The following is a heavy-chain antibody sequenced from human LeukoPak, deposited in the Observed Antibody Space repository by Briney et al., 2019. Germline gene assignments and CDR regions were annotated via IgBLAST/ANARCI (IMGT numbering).Heavy chain of an antibody. CDR1: GYTFTSYA. Sequence: ASVKVSYKASGYTFTSYAMNWVRQAPGQGLEWMGWINTNTGNPTYAQGFTGRFVFSLDTSVSTAYLQISSLKAEDTAVYYCARGKAIGGDYENAFDIWGQGTMVTVSS. CDR2: INTNTGNP. J-gene: IGHJ3*02. D-gene: IGHD4-17*01. V-gene: IGHV7-4-1*02. CDR3: ARGKAIGGDYENAFDI.